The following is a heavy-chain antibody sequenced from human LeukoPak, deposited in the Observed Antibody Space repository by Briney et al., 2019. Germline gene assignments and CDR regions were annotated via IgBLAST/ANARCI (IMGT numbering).Heavy chain of an antibody. CDR1: GGSFSGYY. CDR3: ARDKGTSYLSSFDY. V-gene: IGHV4-34*01. Sequence: SETLSLTCGVSGGSFSGYYWNWIRQSPEKGLEWVGEINHSGNTRYSPSLRSRITMSVDTSRNHFSLKLSSVTAADTAVYYCARDKGTSYLSSFDYWGQGTLVTVSS. J-gene: IGHJ4*02. D-gene: IGHD6-6*01. CDR2: INHSGNT.